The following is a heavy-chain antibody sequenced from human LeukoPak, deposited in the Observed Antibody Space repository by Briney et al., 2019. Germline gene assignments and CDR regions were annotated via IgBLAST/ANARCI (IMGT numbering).Heavy chain of an antibody. Sequence: GGSLRLSCAASGFTFSSYGMHWVRQAPGKGLEWVAFIRYDGSNKYYADPVKGGFTTSRDNSKNTLYLQMNSLRAEDTAVYYCAKGLRIVVVPAAIKWFDPWGQGTLVTVSS. CDR2: IRYDGSNK. CDR1: GFTFSSYG. V-gene: IGHV3-30*02. CDR3: AKGLRIVVVPAAIKWFDP. D-gene: IGHD2-2*01. J-gene: IGHJ5*02.